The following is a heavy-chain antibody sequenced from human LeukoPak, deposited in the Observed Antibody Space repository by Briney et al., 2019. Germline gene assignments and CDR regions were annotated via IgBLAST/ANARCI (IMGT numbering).Heavy chain of an antibody. V-gene: IGHV4-39*07. Sequence: SETLSLTCTVSGGSISSSSYYWGWLRQPPGKGLEWIVSIYYSGSTYYNPSLKSRVTISVDTSKNQFSLKLSSVTAADTAVYYCARTLIHSSSRTKDAFDIWGQGTMVTVSS. CDR3: ARTLIHSSSRTKDAFDI. D-gene: IGHD6-13*01. CDR2: IYYSGST. J-gene: IGHJ3*02. CDR1: GGSISSSSYY.